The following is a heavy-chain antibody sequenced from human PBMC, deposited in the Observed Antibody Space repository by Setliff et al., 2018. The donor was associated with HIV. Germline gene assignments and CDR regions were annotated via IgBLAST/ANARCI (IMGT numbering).Heavy chain of an antibody. CDR2: IYDSGIT. CDR3: ARGWEWGAPLDY. V-gene: IGHV4-59*02. J-gene: IGHJ4*02. Sequence: SETLSLTCSVSGGSVINYLWHWFRQPPGKGLEWIGYIYDSGITDHNPSLEGRLTMSVDTSKNQVSLRLKSVTTADTAVYFCARGWEWGAPLDYWGQGTLVTVSS. CDR1: GGSVINYL. D-gene: IGHD1-26*01.